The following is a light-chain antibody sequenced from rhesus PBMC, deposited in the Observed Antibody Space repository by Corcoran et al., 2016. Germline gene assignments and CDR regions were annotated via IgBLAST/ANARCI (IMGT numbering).Light chain of an antibody. CDR2: YAN. V-gene: IGKV1-32*04. CDR3: LQYSSSRLT. J-gene: IGKJ4*01. CDR1: QGISRY. Sequence: DIQMSQSPSSLSASVGDRVTITCRASQGISRYLNWYQQKPGKAPKLLTYYANSLPSGVPSRFNGSGSGTTFTLTRSRLQPEDFGTYFCLQYSSSRLTFGGGTKVELK.